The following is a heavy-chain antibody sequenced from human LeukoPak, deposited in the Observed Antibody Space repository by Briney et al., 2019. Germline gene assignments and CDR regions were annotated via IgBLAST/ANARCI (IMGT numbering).Heavy chain of an antibody. CDR2: IYPGDSDT. D-gene: IGHD4-17*01. CDR1: GYNFTNRW. V-gene: IGHV5-51*01. CDR3: ATPTVFFYYYGMDV. J-gene: IGHJ6*02. Sequence: GESLKISCEGSGYNFTNRWIGWVRQMPGKGLEWMGIIYPGDSDTRYSSSFQGQVTISVDKSISTAYLQWSSLKASDTAIYYCATPTVFFYYYGMDVWGQGTTVTVSS.